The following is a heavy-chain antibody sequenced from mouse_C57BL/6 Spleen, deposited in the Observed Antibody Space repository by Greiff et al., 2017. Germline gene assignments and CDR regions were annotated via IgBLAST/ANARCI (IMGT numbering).Heavy chain of an antibody. CDR3: ARSDYYGSSYRENYVDY. CDR1: GYTFTSYG. Sequence: VQLQQSGAELARPGASVKLSCKASGYTFTSYGISWVKQRTGQGLEWIGEIYPRSGNTYYNEKFKGKATLTADKSSSTAYMELRSLTSEDSAVYFCARSDYYGSSYRENYVDYWGQGTTLTVSS. CDR2: IYPRSGNT. J-gene: IGHJ2*01. D-gene: IGHD1-1*01. V-gene: IGHV1-81*01.